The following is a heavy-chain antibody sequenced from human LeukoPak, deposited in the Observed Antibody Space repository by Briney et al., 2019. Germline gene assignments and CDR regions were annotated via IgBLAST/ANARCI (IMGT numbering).Heavy chain of an antibody. CDR1: GFTFSAYE. V-gene: IGHV3-48*03. D-gene: IGHD6-19*01. Sequence: GGSLRLSCEASGFTFSAYEMNWVRQTPVRGLEWVSYISRSGTTIYYLDSVQGRFTVSRDSAKNLLYLQMNSLRAEDAAVYYCARAGETSGWYSFDSWGPGTLVTVSS. J-gene: IGHJ4*02. CDR2: ISRSGTTI. CDR3: ARAGETSGWYSFDS.